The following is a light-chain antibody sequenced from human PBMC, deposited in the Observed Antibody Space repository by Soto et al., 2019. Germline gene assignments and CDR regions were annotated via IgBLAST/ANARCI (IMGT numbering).Light chain of an antibody. J-gene: IGKJ2*01. CDR3: QQYGSSSYT. Sequence: EIVLTQSPGTLSLSPGERATLSCRASQSISSSYLAWYQQKPGQAPRLLIYAASSRATALPDRFSGSGSVTDVTVTISRLEPEDVAVYYCQQYGSSSYTFGQGTQLEIK. CDR2: AAS. V-gene: IGKV3-20*01. CDR1: QSISSSY.